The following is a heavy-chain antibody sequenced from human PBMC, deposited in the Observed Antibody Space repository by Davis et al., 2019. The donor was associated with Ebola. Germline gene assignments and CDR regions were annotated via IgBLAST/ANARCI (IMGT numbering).Heavy chain of an antibody. CDR3: ARDHRFLEWLLIGGFDY. Sequence: GGSLRLSCAASGFTFSSYSMNWVRQAPGKGLEWVANIKQDGSEKYYVDSVKGRFTISRDNAKNSLYLQMNSLRAEDTAVYYCARDHRFLEWLLIGGFDYWGQGTLVTVSS. D-gene: IGHD3-3*01. V-gene: IGHV3-7*01. J-gene: IGHJ4*02. CDR2: IKQDGSEK. CDR1: GFTFSSYS.